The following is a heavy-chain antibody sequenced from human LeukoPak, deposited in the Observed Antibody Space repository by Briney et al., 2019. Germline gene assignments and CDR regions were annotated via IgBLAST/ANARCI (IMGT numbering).Heavy chain of an antibody. Sequence: ASVTVSFTASGYTFTSYYMHWVRQAPGQGLEWMGIINPSGGSTSYAQKFQGRVTMTRDTSTSTVYMELSSLRSEDTAVYYCARSTVAATVPDYWGQGTLVTVSS. V-gene: IGHV1-46*01. CDR1: GYTFTSYY. CDR2: INPSGGST. CDR3: ARSTVAATVPDY. J-gene: IGHJ4*02. D-gene: IGHD2-15*01.